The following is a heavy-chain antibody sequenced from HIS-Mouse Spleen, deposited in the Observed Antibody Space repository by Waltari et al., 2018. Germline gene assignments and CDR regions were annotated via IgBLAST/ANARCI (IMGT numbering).Heavy chain of an antibody. CDR3: ARDFHDFWSGYYGGDKKHDAFDI. J-gene: IGHJ3*02. V-gene: IGHV4-4*07. D-gene: IGHD3-3*01. CDR2: IYTSGRT. Sequence: QVQLQESGPGLVKPSETLSLTCTVSGGSISSYYWSWIRQPAGKGLEWLGRIYTSGRTNNNPYRKSRVTMSVETSKNQFSLKLSSVTAADTAVYYCARDFHDFWSGYYGGDKKHDAFDIWGQGTMVTVSS. CDR1: GGSISSYY.